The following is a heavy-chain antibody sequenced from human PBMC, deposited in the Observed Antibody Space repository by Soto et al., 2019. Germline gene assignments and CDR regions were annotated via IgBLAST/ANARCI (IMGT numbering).Heavy chain of an antibody. CDR1: GYTFTGYY. Sequence: ASVKVSCKASGYTFTGYYMHWVRQAPGQGLEWMGWINPNSGGTNYAQKFQGRVTMTRDTSISTAYMELSRLRSDDTAVYYCARAPDYGGNLVSYWGQGTLVTVSS. J-gene: IGHJ4*02. D-gene: IGHD4-17*01. CDR3: ARAPDYGGNLVSY. CDR2: INPNSGGT. V-gene: IGHV1-2*02.